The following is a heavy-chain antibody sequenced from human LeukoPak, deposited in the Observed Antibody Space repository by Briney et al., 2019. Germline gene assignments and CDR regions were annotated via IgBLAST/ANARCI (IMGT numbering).Heavy chain of an antibody. J-gene: IGHJ5*02. V-gene: IGHV4-34*01. CDR3: ARVMRIGTGYYTSTYNWFDP. Sequence: SETLSLTCAVYGGSFSGYYWSWVRQPPGKGLEWSGEINHSGSTNYNPSLKSRVTISVDTSKNQFSLKLSSVTAADTAVYYCARVMRIGTGYYTSTYNWFDPWGQGTLVTVSS. D-gene: IGHD3/OR15-3a*01. CDR1: GGSFSGYY. CDR2: INHSGST.